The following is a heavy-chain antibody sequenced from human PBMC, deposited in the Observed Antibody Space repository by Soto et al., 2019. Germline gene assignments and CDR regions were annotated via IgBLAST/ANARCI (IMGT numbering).Heavy chain of an antibody. CDR2: INPSGDST. CDR1: GFTFSRHS. V-gene: IGHV3-23*01. D-gene: IGHD6-13*01. J-gene: IGHJ4*02. Sequence: HPGGSLRLSCVASGFTFSRHSLSWVRQAPGKGLEWVSTINPSGDSTFYADSVKGRFTISRDNSKNTVYLQMNSLSVGDTAVYLCAKVDVSTAGSFDYWGQGALVTVSS. CDR3: AKVDVSTAGSFDY.